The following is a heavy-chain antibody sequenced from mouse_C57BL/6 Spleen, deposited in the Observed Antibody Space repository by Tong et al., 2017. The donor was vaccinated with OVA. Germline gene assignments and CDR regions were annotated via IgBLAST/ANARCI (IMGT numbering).Heavy chain of an antibody. D-gene: IGHD2-5*01. Sequence: EVQLQESGGGLVKPGGSLKLSCAASGFTFSSYAMSWVRQTPEKRLEWVAYISSGSSTIYYADTVKGRFTISRDNAKNTLFLQMTSLRSEDTAMYYCARSNFAYWGQGTLVTVSA. CDR2: ISSGSSTI. CDR1: GFTFSSYA. CDR3: ARSNFAY. J-gene: IGHJ3*01. V-gene: IGHV5-17*01.